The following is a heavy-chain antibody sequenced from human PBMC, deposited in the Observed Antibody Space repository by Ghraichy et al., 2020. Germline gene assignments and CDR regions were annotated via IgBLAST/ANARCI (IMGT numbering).Heavy chain of an antibody. CDR1: GGSFSSYY. V-gene: IGHV4-59*12. J-gene: IGHJ5*02. D-gene: IGHD6-13*01. Sequence: SETLSLTCTFSGGSFSSYYWSWVRLPPGKGLEWIAYMHSSGDAKYNPSLKSRLTISLDTSKNQFSLKLRSVSAADTAVYYCVRDREYSSSWHGFDLWGQGTLVPVSS. CDR3: VRDREYSSSWHGFDL. CDR2: MHSSGDA.